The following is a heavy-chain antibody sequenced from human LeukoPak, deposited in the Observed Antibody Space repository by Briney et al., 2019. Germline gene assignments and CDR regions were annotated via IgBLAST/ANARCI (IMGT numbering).Heavy chain of an antibody. Sequence: SQTLSLTCSVSGGSIRSGSYYWSWIRQPAGKGLELIGRIYTSGTTHYNPSLKSRVTITVDTSKNQFSVKLTSVTAADTAVYYCAGWYSSSTGDRFDSWGQGTQVTVSS. D-gene: IGHD6-19*01. CDR3: AGWYSSSTGDRFDS. CDR1: GGSIRSGSYY. J-gene: IGHJ4*02. V-gene: IGHV4-61*02. CDR2: IYTSGTT.